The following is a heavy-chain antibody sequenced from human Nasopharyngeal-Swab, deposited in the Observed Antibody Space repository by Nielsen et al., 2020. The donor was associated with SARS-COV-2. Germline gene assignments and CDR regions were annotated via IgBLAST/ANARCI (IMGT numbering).Heavy chain of an antibody. CDR1: GGSFSGYY. Sequence: SETLSLTCAVYGGSFSGYYWSWIRQPPGKGLEWIGYIYYSGSTNYNPSLKSRVTISVDTSKNQFSLKLSSVTAADTAVYYCARRDGDFWSGEDNWFDPWGQGTLVTVSS. D-gene: IGHD3-3*01. J-gene: IGHJ5*02. V-gene: IGHV4-59*01. CDR3: ARRDGDFWSGEDNWFDP. CDR2: IYYSGST.